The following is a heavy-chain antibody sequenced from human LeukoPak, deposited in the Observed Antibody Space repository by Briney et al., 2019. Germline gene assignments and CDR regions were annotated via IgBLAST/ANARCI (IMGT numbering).Heavy chain of an antibody. V-gene: IGHV4-34*01. CDR1: GGSFSGYY. Sequence: SETLSLTCAVYGGSFSGYYWSWIRQPPGKGLEWIGEINRSGSTNYNPSLKSRVTISVDTSKNQFSLKLSSVTAADTAVYYCARGGYSYGYPRYYYYYYMDVWGKGTTVTVSS. D-gene: IGHD5-18*01. CDR2: INRSGST. J-gene: IGHJ6*03. CDR3: ARGGYSYGYPRYYYYYYMDV.